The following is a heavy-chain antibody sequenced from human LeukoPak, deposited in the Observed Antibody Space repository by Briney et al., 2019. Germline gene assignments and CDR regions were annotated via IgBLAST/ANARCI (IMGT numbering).Heavy chain of an antibody. V-gene: IGHV1-69*01. J-gene: IGHJ5*02. CDR2: IIPIFGKA. CDR3: ALAVVTPGWFDP. CDR1: GGTFSSYA. D-gene: IGHD4-23*01. Sequence: GASVKVSCKASGGTFSSYAISWVRQAPGQGLEWMGGIIPIFGKANYAQKFQGRVTITADESTSTAYMELSSLRSEDTAVYYCALAVVTPGWFDPWGQGTLVTVSS.